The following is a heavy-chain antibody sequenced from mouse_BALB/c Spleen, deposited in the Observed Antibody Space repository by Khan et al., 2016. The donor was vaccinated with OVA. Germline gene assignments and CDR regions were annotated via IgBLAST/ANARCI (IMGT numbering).Heavy chain of an antibody. D-gene: IGHD3-2*01. CDR2: INPSNDYT. CDR3: ARSGQLGLRGGFTY. CDR1: GYTFTTYT. J-gene: IGHJ3*01. V-gene: IGHV1-4*01. Sequence: QVQLQQSGAELARPGASVKMSCKTSGYTFTTYTLHWVKQRPGRSLEWIGYINPSNDYTNYNQKFKDKSTLTADKSSSKAYMQLSSLTSEDSAVYYCARSGQLGLRGGFTYWGQGTLVTVSA.